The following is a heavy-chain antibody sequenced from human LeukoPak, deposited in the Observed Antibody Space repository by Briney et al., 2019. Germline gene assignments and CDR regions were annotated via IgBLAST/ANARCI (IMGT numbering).Heavy chain of an antibody. J-gene: IGHJ4*02. CDR2: IKSKTDGGTT. Sequence: PGGSLRLSCAASGFTFSNAWMSWVRQAPGKGLEWVGRIKSKTDGGTTDYAAPVKGRFTISRDDSKNTLYLQMNSLKTEDTAVYYCTLDGYFDWLLPTYWGQGTLVTVSS. CDR3: TLDGYFDWLLPTY. D-gene: IGHD3-9*01. V-gene: IGHV3-15*01. CDR1: GFTFSNAW.